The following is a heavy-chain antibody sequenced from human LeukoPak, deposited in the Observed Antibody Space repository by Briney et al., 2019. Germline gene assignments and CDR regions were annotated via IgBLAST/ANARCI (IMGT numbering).Heavy chain of an antibody. CDR3: ARVNSYGYYYYYGMDV. D-gene: IGHD5-18*01. CDR1: GYTFTGYY. V-gene: IGHV1-2*02. J-gene: IGHJ6*02. Sequence: ASVKVSRKASGYTFTGYYMHWVRQAPGQGLEWMGWINPNSGGTNYAQKFQGRVTMTRDTSTSTVYMELSSLRSDDTAVYYCARVNSYGYYYYYGMDVWGQGTTVTVSS. CDR2: INPNSGGT.